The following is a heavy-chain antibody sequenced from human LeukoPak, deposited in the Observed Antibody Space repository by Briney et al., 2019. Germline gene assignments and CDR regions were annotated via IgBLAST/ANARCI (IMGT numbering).Heavy chain of an antibody. CDR2: ISSSSSYI. D-gene: IGHD3-16*01. V-gene: IGHV3-21*01. CDR3: ARVRPGEAFDI. Sequence: TGGSLRLSCAASGFTFSSYSMNWVRQAPGKGLEWVSSISSSSSYIYYADSVKGRFTISRDNAKNSLYLQMNSLRAEDTAVYYCARVRPGEAFDIWGQGTMVTVSS. CDR1: GFTFSSYS. J-gene: IGHJ3*02.